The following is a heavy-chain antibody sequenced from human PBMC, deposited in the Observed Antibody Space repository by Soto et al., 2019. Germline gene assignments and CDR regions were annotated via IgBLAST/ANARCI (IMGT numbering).Heavy chain of an antibody. J-gene: IGHJ4*02. CDR2: IIPAFGTA. V-gene: IGHV1-69*06. CDR3: ARGLDQPPVGLYFDT. D-gene: IGHD2-2*01. Sequence: QVQLVQSGAEVKNPGSSVKVSCKTSGGTFNSYLIDWVRQAPGQGLEWMGGIIPAFGTAKYAQKFQGRVTITADKSTTTACMELRTLTSEDTAVYYCARGLDQPPVGLYFDTWGQGTLVTVSS. CDR1: GGTFNSYL.